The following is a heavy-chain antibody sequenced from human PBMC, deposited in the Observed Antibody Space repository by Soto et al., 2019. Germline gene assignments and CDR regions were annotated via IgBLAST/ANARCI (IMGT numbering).Heavy chain of an antibody. D-gene: IGHD3-10*01. V-gene: IGHV1-69*13. CDR2: IIPIFGTA. Sequence: SVKVSCKASGGTFSSYAISWVRQAPGQGLEWMGGIIPIFGTANYARKFQGRVTITADESTSTAYMELSSLRSEDTAVYYCARDSVWFESPYYYGMDVWGQGTTVTVSS. CDR1: GGTFSSYA. CDR3: ARDSVWFESPYYYGMDV. J-gene: IGHJ6*02.